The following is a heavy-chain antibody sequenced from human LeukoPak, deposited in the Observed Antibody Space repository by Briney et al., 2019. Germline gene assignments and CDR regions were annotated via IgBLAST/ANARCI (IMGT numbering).Heavy chain of an antibody. CDR2: INPNSGGT. V-gene: IGHV1-2*02. CDR1: GYTFTGYY. D-gene: IGHD6-13*01. Sequence: ASVKVSCKASGYTFTGYYMHWVRQAPGQGLEWMGWINPNSGGTNYAQKFQGRVTMTRDTSISTAYMELSRLRSEDTAVYYCARGEGGSSWFRYYYYMDVWGKGTTVTISS. CDR3: ARGEGGSSWFRYYYYMDV. J-gene: IGHJ6*03.